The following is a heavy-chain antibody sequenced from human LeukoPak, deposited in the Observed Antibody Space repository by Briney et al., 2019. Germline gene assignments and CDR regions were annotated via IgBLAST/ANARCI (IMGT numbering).Heavy chain of an antibody. CDR1: GGSFSGYY. J-gene: IGHJ4*02. CDR2: INHSGST. V-gene: IGHV4-34*01. D-gene: IGHD6-13*01. Sequence: SETLSLTCAVYGGSFSGYYWSWIRQPPGKGLEWIGEINHSGSTNHNPSLKSRVTISVDTSKNQFSLKLISVTAADTAVYYCARGPGGSSWYPGGRNWGQGTLVTVSS. CDR3: ARGPGGSSWYPGGRN.